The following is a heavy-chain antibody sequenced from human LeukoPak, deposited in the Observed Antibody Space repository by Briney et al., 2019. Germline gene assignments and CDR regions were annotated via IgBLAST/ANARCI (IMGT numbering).Heavy chain of an antibody. CDR1: GYIFSSYG. J-gene: IGHJ5*02. V-gene: IGHV1-18*01. CDR2: ISAYNGHT. CDR3: ARAILSRWSLSQWFDP. Sequence: ASVKVSCKASGYIFSSYGITWVRQAPGQGLEWMGWISAYNGHTNFVQKFQGRVTMTTDTSTSTAYMELRSLRFDDTAVYYCARAILSRWSLSQWFDPWGQGTLVTVSS. D-gene: IGHD2-8*01.